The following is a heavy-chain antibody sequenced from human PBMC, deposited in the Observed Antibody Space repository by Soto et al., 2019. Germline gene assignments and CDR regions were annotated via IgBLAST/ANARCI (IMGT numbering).Heavy chain of an antibody. CDR3: ASATLGYSSGWYWFDP. D-gene: IGHD6-19*01. CDR1: GGSISSSSYY. J-gene: IGHJ5*02. V-gene: IGHV4-39*01. Sequence: SETLSLTCTVSGGSISSSSYYWGWIRQPPGKGLEWIGSIYYSGSTYYNPSLKSRVTISVDTSKNQFSLKLSSVTAADTAVYYCASATLGYSSGWYWFDPWGQGTLVTVSS. CDR2: IYYSGST.